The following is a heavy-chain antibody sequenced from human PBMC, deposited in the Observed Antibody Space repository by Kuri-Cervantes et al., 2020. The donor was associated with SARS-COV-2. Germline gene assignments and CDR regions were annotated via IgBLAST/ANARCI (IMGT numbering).Heavy chain of an antibody. J-gene: IGHJ6*03. CDR1: GGTFSSYA. CDR3: ARGDFRGYYYYYMDV. D-gene: IGHD1-26*01. Sequence: SVKVSCKATGGTFSSYASSWVRQAPGQGLEWMGGIIPIFGTANYAQKFQGRVTNTADEHTSTAYMELSRLRSEDTAVYYCARGDFRGYYYYYMDVWGKGTTVTVSS. CDR2: IIPIFGTA. V-gene: IGHV1-69*13.